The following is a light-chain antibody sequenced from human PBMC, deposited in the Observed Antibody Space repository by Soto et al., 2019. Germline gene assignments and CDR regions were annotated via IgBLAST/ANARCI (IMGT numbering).Light chain of an antibody. J-gene: IGLJ1*01. V-gene: IGLV2-23*01. Sequence: QSALTQPASVSGSPGQSITISCTGPSSDVGRYILVSWYQQHPGKAPKLIIYDGIKRPSGVSNRFSGYQSGNTASLTISGLQAEDEADYYCCSYADSRASPYVFGTGTKLTVL. CDR3: CSYADSRASPYV. CDR2: DGI. CDR1: SSDVGRYIL.